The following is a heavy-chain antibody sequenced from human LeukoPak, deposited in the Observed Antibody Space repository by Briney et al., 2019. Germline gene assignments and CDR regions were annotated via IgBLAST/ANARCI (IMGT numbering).Heavy chain of an antibody. CDR3: ARENAPYYDSSGYYYD. CDR1: GYTFTSYY. V-gene: IGHV1-46*01. Sequence: AASVKVSCKASGYTFTSYYMHWVRRAPGQALEWMGIINPSGCSTSYAQKFQGRVTMTRDTSTSTVYMELSSLRSEDTAVYYCARENAPYYDSSGYYYDWGQGTLVTVSS. D-gene: IGHD3-22*01. J-gene: IGHJ4*02. CDR2: INPSGCST.